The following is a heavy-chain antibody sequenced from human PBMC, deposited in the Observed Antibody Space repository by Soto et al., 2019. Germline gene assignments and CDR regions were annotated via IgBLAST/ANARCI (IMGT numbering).Heavy chain of an antibody. J-gene: IGHJ6*03. V-gene: IGHV4-31*03. Sequence: QVQLQESGPGLVKPSQTLSLTCTVSSGSISSGGYYWSWIRQHPGKGLEWIGYIYYSGSTYYNPSLKSRVTISVDTSKNQFSLKLSSVTAADTAVYYCATSMALRFHMDVWGKGTTVTVSS. CDR3: ATSMALRFHMDV. D-gene: IGHD3-3*01. CDR2: IYYSGST. CDR1: SGSISSGGYY.